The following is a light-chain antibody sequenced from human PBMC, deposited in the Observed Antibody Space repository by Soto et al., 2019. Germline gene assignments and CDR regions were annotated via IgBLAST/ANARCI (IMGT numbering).Light chain of an antibody. V-gene: IGKV3-20*01. Sequence: EIVLTQSPGTLSLSPGERATLSCRASQSVSSSYLAWYQQKPGQAPRLLIYGASSRATGIPDRFSGSGSGTDFTITISCRETEDVAVYYCQQYGSSPFYTFGEGTNLEI. CDR2: GAS. J-gene: IGKJ2*01. CDR1: QSVSSSY. CDR3: QQYGSSPFYT.